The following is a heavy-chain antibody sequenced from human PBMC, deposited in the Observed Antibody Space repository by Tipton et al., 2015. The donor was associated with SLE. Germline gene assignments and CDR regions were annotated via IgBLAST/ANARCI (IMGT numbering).Heavy chain of an antibody. J-gene: IGHJ4*02. V-gene: IGHV4-61*02. CDR1: GGSTSSGSYY. CDR2: IYTSGST. CDR3: ASVSYDIGPDY. Sequence: TLSLTCTVSGGSTSSGSYYWSWIRQPAGKGLEWIGRIYTSGSTNYNPSLKSRVTISVDTSKDQFSLKLSSVTAADTAVYYCASVSYDIGPDYWGQGTLVTVSS. D-gene: IGHD3-9*01.